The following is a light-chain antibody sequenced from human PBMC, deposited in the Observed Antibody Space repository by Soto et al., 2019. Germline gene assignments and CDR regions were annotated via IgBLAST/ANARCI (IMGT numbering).Light chain of an antibody. J-gene: IGLJ3*02. CDR3: DTWDGNTQNCV. CDR1: SGHSSYI. Sequence: QPVLTQSSSASASLGSSVKLTCTLSSGHSSYIIAWHQQQPGKAPRYLMKLEGSGSYNKGSGVPDRFSGSSSGADRYLTISNLQFEDEADYYCDTWDGNTQNCVFGGGTKLTVL. V-gene: IGLV4-60*02. CDR2: LEGSGSY.